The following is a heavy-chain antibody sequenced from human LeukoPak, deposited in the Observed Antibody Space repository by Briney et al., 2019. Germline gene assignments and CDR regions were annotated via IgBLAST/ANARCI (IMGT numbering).Heavy chain of an antibody. CDR1: GFTFSSYG. D-gene: IGHD6-19*01. CDR2: IWYDGSNK. J-gene: IGHJ4*02. Sequence: GGSLRLSCAASGFTFSSYGMHWARQAPGKGLEWVAVIWYDGSNKYYADSVKGRFTISRDNSKSTLYLQMNSLGAEDTAVYYCARAPAWQWPRAIFDFWGQGTPVTVSS. CDR3: ARAPAWQWPRAIFDF. V-gene: IGHV3-33*01.